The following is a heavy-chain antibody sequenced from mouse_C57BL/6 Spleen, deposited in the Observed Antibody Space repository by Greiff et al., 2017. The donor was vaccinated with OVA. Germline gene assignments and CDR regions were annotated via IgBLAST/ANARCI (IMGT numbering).Heavy chain of an antibody. V-gene: IGHV1-52*01. Sequence: VQLQQPGAELVRPGSSVKLSCKASGYTFTSYWMHWVKQRPIQGLEWIGNIDPSDSETNYNQKFKDKATLTVDKSSSTAYMQLSSLTSEDSAVYDCARNTERYAMDYWGQGASVTVSS. J-gene: IGHJ4*01. CDR1: GYTFTSYW. CDR3: ARNTERYAMDY. CDR2: IDPSDSET.